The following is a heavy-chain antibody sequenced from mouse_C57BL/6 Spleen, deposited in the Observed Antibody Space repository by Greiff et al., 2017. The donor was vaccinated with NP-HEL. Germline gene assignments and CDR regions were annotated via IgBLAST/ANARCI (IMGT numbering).Heavy chain of an antibody. Sequence: EVKLVESGPGLVKPSQSLSLSCSVTGYSFTSGYYWYWIRQSPGNILEWMGYIRYDGSNNYNPTLKNRITFTRDTSKNQFYLKLNSVTNEDTATYYCARKPYYYGSSYRYFGVWGTGTTVTVSS. J-gene: IGHJ1*03. D-gene: IGHD1-1*01. CDR1: GYSFTSGYY. CDR3: ARKPYYYGSSYRYFGV. V-gene: IGHV3-6*01. CDR2: IRYDGSN.